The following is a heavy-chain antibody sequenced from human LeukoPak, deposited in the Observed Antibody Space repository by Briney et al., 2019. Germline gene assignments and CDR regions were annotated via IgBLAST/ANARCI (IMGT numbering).Heavy chain of an antibody. V-gene: IGHV4-59*01. J-gene: IGHJ4*02. Sequence: SETLSLTCTVSGGSISGYYWSWIRQPPGKGLEWIGYIYYSGSTNYNPSLKSRVTISVDTSKNQFSLKLSSVTAADTAVYYCARNDVWSGYYNYWGQGNEVTVSS. CDR2: IYYSGST. CDR1: GGSISGYY. CDR3: ARNDVWSGYYNY. D-gene: IGHD3-3*01.